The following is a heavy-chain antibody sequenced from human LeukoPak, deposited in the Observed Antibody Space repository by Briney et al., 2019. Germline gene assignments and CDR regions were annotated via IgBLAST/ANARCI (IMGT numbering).Heavy chain of an antibody. Sequence: SETLSLTCTVSGGSISIYYWSWIRQPPGKGLEWIGEINHSGSTNYNPSLKSRVTISVDTSKNQFSLKLSSVTAADTAVYYCARENSSGGNGMDVWGQGTTVTVSS. CDR2: INHSGST. D-gene: IGHD6-19*01. J-gene: IGHJ6*02. CDR3: ARENSSGGNGMDV. CDR1: GGSISIYY. V-gene: IGHV4-34*01.